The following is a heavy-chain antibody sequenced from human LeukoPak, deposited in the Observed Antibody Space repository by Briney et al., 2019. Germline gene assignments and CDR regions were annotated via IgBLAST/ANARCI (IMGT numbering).Heavy chain of an antibody. Sequence: GGSLRLSCAASAFTFSSYNMNWVRQAPGKGLEWVSAISGSGGSTYYADSVKGRFTISRDNSKNTLYLQMNSLRAEDTAVYYCAKKRYFDWLLDYWGQGTLVTVSS. D-gene: IGHD3-9*01. CDR1: AFTFSSYN. CDR3: AKKRYFDWLLDY. J-gene: IGHJ4*02. V-gene: IGHV3-23*01. CDR2: ISGSGGST.